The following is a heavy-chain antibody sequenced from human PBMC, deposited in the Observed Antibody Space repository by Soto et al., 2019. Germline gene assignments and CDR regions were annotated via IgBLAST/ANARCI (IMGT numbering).Heavy chain of an antibody. D-gene: IGHD2-15*01. V-gene: IGHV3-21*01. CDR3: ARDRGYDAHDFYYNAMDV. J-gene: IGHJ6*02. CDR1: VFTFRTYT. Sequence: WWSLRLSCISSVFTFRTYTMNWVRQAPGKGLEWVSGIRGFSPYTFYAESVKGRFTISRDNAKNSLFLQMNSLRAEDTAVYYCARDRGYDAHDFYYNAMDVWGQGTTVTVPS. CDR2: IRGFSPYT.